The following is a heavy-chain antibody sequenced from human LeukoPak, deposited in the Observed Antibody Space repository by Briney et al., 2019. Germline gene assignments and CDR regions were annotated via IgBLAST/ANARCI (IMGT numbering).Heavy chain of an antibody. CDR3: AKALDGYNYVDY. J-gene: IGHJ4*02. CDR2: ISYDGSNK. V-gene: IGHV3-30*18. Sequence: GGSLRLSCAASGFTFSSYGMHWVRQAPGKGLEWVAVISYDGSNKYYADSVKGRFTISRDNSKNTLYLQTNSLRAEDTAVYYCAKALDGYNYVDYWGQGTLVTVSS. CDR1: GFTFSSYG. D-gene: IGHD5-24*01.